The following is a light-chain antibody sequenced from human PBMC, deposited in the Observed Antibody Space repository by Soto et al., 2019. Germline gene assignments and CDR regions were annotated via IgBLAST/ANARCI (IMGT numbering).Light chain of an antibody. J-gene: IGKJ1*01. CDR2: KVS. Sequence: DVVMTQSPLSLPVTLGQPASISCRSSQSLVSSNGNTFLIWFQQRPGQSPRRLIYKVSNRDSAVPDRFAGSGSGTDFTVESSRVEAEEVGVYYCMQATRWPWTFGQGTKVEIK. V-gene: IGKV2-30*01. CDR3: MQATRWPWT. CDR1: QSLVSSNGNTF.